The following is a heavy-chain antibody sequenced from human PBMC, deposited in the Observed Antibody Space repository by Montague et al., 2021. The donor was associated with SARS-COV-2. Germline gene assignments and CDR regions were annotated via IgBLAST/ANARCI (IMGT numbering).Heavy chain of an antibody. V-gene: IGHV4-39*01. CDR1: GASMSSQTYY. D-gene: IGHD3-9*01. J-gene: IGHJ4*02. Sequence: SETLSLTCSVSGASMSSQTYYWAWIRQPPGKELEWIGSISYSGTTFYNPSLKTRATLSVDTSKNQFSLELRSLSASDTAVYYCTRQFYDILTGYFPFFFDNWGQGTLVTVSS. CDR3: TRQFYDILTGYFPFFFDN. CDR2: ISYSGTT.